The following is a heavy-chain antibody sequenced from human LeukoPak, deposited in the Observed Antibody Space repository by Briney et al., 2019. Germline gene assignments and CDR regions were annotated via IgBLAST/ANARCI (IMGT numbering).Heavy chain of an antibody. D-gene: IGHD3-10*01. J-gene: IGHJ6*02. V-gene: IGHV4-4*07. CDR3: ARDGVRGTKYYYGMDV. CDR2: IYTSGST. CDR1: GGSISSYY. Sequence: SETLSLTCTVSGGSISSYYWSWIRQPAGKGLEWIGRIYTSGSTNYNPSLKSRVTMSVDTSKNQFSLKLSSVTAADTAVYYCARDGVRGTKYYYGMDVWGQGTTVTVSS.